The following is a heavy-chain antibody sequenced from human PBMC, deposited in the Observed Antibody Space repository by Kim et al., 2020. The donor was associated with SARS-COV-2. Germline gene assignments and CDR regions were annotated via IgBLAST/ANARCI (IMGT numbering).Heavy chain of an antibody. J-gene: IGHJ5*02. CDR3: ARHDWFDT. CDR2: GGAT. V-gene: IGHV3-66*04. Sequence: GGATFYADSVKGRFTISRDSSKTTLYLQMNSLRVEDTAVYYCARHDWFDTWCQGTLVTVSS.